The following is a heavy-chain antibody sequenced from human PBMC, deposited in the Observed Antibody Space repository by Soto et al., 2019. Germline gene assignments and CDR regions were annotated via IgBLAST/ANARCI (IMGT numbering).Heavy chain of an antibody. Sequence: GESLKICCKGSGDSFTSYRIGWVCQVPGKGLEWMGIIYPGDSDTRYSPSFQGQVTISADKSISTAYLQWSSLKASDTAMYYCATGIVGPREAFDIWGQGTMVTVSS. D-gene: IGHD1-26*01. J-gene: IGHJ3*02. CDR2: IYPGDSDT. CDR3: ATGIVGPREAFDI. CDR1: GDSFTSYR. V-gene: IGHV5-51*01.